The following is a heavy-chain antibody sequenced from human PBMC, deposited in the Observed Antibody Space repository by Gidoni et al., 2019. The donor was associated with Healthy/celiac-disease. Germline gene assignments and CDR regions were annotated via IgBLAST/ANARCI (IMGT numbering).Heavy chain of an antibody. D-gene: IGHD2-15*01. J-gene: IGHJ5*02. CDR2: IKSKTDGGTT. CDR1: GFTVSNAW. V-gene: IGHV3-15*01. Sequence: EVQLVASGGGLVKRVGSLRLSCAASGFTVSNAWLIWVRQAPGKGLEWVGRIKSKTDGGTTDYAAPVKGRFTISRDDSKNTLYLQMNSLKTEDTAVYYCTTGRPIYCSGGSCYFRGIGFDPWGQGTLVTVSS. CDR3: TTGRPIYCSGGSCYFRGIGFDP.